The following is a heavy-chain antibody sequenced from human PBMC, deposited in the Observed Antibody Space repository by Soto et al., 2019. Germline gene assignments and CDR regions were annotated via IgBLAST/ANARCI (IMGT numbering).Heavy chain of an antibody. V-gene: IGHV1-18*04. D-gene: IGHD3-22*01. J-gene: IGHJ4*02. CDR2: ISAYNGNT. CDR1: GYTFTSYG. Sequence: ASEKVSCKASGYTFTSYGISWVRQAPGQGLEWMGWISAYNGNTNYAQKLQGRVTMTTDTSTSTAYMELRSLRSDDTAVYYCARVDYYDSSGYLHPSYFDYWGQGTLVTVSS. CDR3: ARVDYYDSSGYLHPSYFDY.